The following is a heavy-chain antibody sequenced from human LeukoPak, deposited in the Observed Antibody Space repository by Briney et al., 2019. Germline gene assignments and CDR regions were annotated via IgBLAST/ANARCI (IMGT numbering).Heavy chain of an antibody. J-gene: IGHJ4*02. CDR1: GFTFSSYA. D-gene: IGHD2-2*02. V-gene: IGHV3-23*01. CDR2: ISGSGDST. CDR3: AKTTSPSCYSAVDY. Sequence: GGSLRLSCAASGFTFSSYAMNWVRQAPGKGLEWVSVISGSGDSTYYADSVKGRFTISRDNSKNTLYLQMNSLRAEDSAVYYCAKTTSPSCYSAVDYWGQGTLLTVSS.